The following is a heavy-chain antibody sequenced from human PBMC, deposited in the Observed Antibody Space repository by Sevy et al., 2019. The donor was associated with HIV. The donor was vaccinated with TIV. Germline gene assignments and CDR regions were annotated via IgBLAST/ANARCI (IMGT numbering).Heavy chain of an antibody. V-gene: IGHV1-18*01. D-gene: IGHD3-9*01. CDR2: ISAYNGNT. Sequence: ASVKVSCKASGYTFTSYGISWVRQAPGQGLEWMGWISAYNGNTNYAQKLQGTVTMTTDTSTSTAYMELRSLRSDDTAVYYCATDVLRYFDWFKNHYYYGMDVWGQGTTVTVSS. J-gene: IGHJ6*02. CDR3: ATDVLRYFDWFKNHYYYGMDV. CDR1: GYTFTSYG.